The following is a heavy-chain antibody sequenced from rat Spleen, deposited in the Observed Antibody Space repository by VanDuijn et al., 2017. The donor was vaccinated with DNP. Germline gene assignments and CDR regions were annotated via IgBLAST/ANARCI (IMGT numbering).Heavy chain of an antibody. CDR3: ARGGRSYFDY. D-gene: IGHD1-11*01. CDR2: ISSDGGGT. V-gene: IGHV5-20*01. CDR1: GFTFSGYY. Sequence: EVQLVESGGGLVQPGRSLKLSCAASGFTFSGYYMAWVRQAPTKGLEWVAFISSDGGGTYYRDSVKGRFTISRDNAKNTLYLQMDSLRSEDTATYYCARGGRSYFDYWGQGVMVTVSS. J-gene: IGHJ2*01.